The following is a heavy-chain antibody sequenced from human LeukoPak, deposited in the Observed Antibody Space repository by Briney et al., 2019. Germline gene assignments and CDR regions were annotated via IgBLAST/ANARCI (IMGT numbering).Heavy chain of an antibody. CDR2: ISGSGGIT. V-gene: IGHV3-23*01. CDR3: AKNFSGDYNFFFDY. J-gene: IGHJ4*02. Sequence: PGGSLRLSCAASGLPFSRYALPWVRQAPGKGLVWVSAISGSGGITYYADSVKGHFTISRDNSKNTLYLQMNSLRAEDTAVYYCAKNFSGDYNFFFDYWGQGTLVTVSS. CDR1: GLPFSRYA. D-gene: IGHD4-17*01.